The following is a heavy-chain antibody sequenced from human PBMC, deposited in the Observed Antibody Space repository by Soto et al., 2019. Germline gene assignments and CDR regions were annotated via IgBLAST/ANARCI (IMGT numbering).Heavy chain of an antibody. CDR1: GFSLSTSGVG. D-gene: IGHD6-19*01. CDR2: IYWDDDK. Sequence: SGPTLVNPTQTLTLTCTFSGFSLSTSGVGVGWIRQPPGKPLEWLTLIYWDDDKRYNPSLKSRLTITKDTSKNQVVLTMTNMDPVDTATYFCALLYSSGPYYYYVLDFWGQGTTVTVSS. CDR3: ALLYSSGPYYYYVLDF. V-gene: IGHV2-5*02. J-gene: IGHJ6*02.